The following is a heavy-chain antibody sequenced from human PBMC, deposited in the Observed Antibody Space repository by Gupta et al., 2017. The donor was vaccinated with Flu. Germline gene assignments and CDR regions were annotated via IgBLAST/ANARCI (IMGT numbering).Heavy chain of an antibody. D-gene: IGHD3-3*01. V-gene: IGHV1-24*01. J-gene: IGHJ4*02. Sequence: QVQLVQSGAEVKKPGASVKVSCKVSGYTLNELSMHWVRQAPGKGLEWMGGLDPADGVTIYAQKFQGRVTLTEDTSTDTTYMELSSLRSEDTAVYYCATLRTTIFGVLIIFDYWGQGTLATVSS. CDR2: LDPADGVT. CDR3: ATLRTTIFGVLIIFDY. CDR1: GYTLNELS.